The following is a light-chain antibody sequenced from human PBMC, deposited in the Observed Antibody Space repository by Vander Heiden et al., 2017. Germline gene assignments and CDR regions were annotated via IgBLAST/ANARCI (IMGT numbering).Light chain of an antibody. Sequence: QLVLTQSPSASASLGASVKLTCTLSSGHSSNAIAWHQQQPEKGPRYLMKLNSDGSHSKGDGIPDRFSGSSSGAERYLTISSLQSEDEADYYCQTWGTGPRVFGGGTKLTVL. CDR2: LNSDGSH. CDR3: QTWGTGPRV. V-gene: IGLV4-69*01. CDR1: SGHSSNA. J-gene: IGLJ3*02.